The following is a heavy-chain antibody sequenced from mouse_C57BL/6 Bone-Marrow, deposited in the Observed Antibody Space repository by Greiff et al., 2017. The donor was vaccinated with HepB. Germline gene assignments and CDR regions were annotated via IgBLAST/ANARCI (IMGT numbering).Heavy chain of an antibody. CDR1: GYAFTNYL. D-gene: IGHD1-1*01. CDR3: ASENYYGSSFAY. V-gene: IGHV1-54*01. J-gene: IGHJ3*01. CDR2: INPGSGGT. Sequence: VKLMESGAELVRPGTSVKVSCKASGYAFTNYLIEWVKQRPGQGLEWIGVINPGSGGTNYNEKFKGKATLTADKSSSTAYMQLSSLTSEDSAVYFCASENYYGSSFAYWGQGTLVTVSA.